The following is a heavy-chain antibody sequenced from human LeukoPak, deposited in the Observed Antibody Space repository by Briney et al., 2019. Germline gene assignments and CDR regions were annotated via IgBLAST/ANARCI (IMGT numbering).Heavy chain of an antibody. CDR3: AKDDRWLQFCC. J-gene: IGHJ4*02. Sequence: GGSLRLSCAASGFTFSSHGMNWVRQAPGKGLEWVSGIIPSGHTTYYADSVRGRFTISRDNSRNTVYLQMNSLRAEDTAVYYCAKDDRWLQFCCWGQGTLVIVSS. CDR2: IIPSGHTT. V-gene: IGHV3-23*01. D-gene: IGHD5-24*01. CDR1: GFTFSSHG.